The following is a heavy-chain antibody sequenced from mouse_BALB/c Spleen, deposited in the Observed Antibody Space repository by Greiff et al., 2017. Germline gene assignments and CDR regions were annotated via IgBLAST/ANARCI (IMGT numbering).Heavy chain of an antibody. CDR3: ARGYGSSRYYAMDY. D-gene: IGHD1-1*01. J-gene: IGHJ4*01. Sequence: EVKLMESGPELVKPGASVKVSCKASGYAFTSYNMYWVKQSHGKSLEWIGYIDPYNGGTSYNQKFKGKATLTVDKSSSTAYMHLNSLTSEDSAVYYCARGYGSSRYYAMDYWGQGTSVTVSS. CDR2: IDPYNGGT. CDR1: GYAFTSYN. V-gene: IGHV1S135*01.